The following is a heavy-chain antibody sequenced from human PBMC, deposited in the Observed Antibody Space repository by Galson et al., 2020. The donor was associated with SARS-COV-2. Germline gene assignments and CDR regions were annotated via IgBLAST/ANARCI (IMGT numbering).Heavy chain of an antibody. V-gene: IGHV4-4*02. CDR2: VSHSGTT. CDR3: ARATAAYRHPYFYDYMDV. D-gene: IGHD2-2*01. Sequence: SETLSLTCGVSGDSISGDYWWTWVRQPPGKGLEWVGEVSHSGTTGYTPSLKRRVTMSVDKSKNQFSLNLTSVTAADTAIYYCARATAAYRHPYFYDYMDVWGKGTTVTVSS. CDR1: GDSISGDYW. J-gene: IGHJ6*03.